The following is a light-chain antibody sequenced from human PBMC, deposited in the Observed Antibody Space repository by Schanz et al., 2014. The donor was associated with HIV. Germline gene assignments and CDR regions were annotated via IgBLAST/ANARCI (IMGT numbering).Light chain of an antibody. CDR2: SNS. V-gene: IGLV1-44*01. J-gene: IGLJ1*01. CDR1: SSNIRINT. CDR3: CSYGGSNNYV. Sequence: QSVLTQPPSASGTPGQRVTISCSGSSSNIRINTVNWYQQFPGTAPKLLIYSNSRRPSGVPDRFSGSKSGTSASLAISGLQSADEAEYYCCSYGGSNNYVFGTGTKLTVL.